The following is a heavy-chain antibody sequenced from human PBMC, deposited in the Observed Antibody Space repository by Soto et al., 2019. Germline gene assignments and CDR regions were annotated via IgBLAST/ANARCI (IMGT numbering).Heavy chain of an antibody. CDR1: GYTFTSYG. J-gene: IGHJ4*01. Sequence: VKVSCKASGYTFTSYGISWVRQAPGQGLEWMGWISAYNGNTNYAQKLQGRVTMTTDTSTSTAYMELRSLRSDDTAVYYCAREGSSGSHRRYFLDCWGQGTLVTVSS. CDR3: AREGSSGSHRRYFLDC. D-gene: IGHD3-16*02. V-gene: IGHV1-18*01. CDR2: ISAYNGNT.